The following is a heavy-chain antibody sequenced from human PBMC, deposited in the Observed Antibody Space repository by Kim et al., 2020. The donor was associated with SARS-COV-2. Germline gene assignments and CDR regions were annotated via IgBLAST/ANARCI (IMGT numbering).Heavy chain of an antibody. J-gene: IGHJ6*02. CDR2: IYYSGST. V-gene: IGHV4-39*01. D-gene: IGHD3-3*01. CDR1: GGSISSSSYY. Sequence: SETLSLTCTVSGGSISSSSYYWGWIRQPPGKGLEWIGSIYYSGSTYYNPSLKSRVTISVDTSKNQFSLKLSSVTAADTAVYYCAREVLRFLEWPRTYYYYGMDVWGQGTTVTVSS. CDR3: AREVLRFLEWPRTYYYYGMDV.